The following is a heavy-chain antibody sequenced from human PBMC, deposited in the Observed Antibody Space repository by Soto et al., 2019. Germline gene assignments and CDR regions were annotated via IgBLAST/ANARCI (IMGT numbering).Heavy chain of an antibody. CDR3: ARESSGSYSGGLHFDY. D-gene: IGHD1-26*01. V-gene: IGHV4-59*01. J-gene: IGHJ4*02. CDR2: IYYSGST. Sequence: SETLSLTCTVSGGSISSYYWSWIRQPPGQGLEWIGYIYYSGSTNYNPSLKSRVTISVDTSKSQFSLKLSSVTAADTAVYYCARESSGSYSGGLHFDYWGQGTRVTVSA. CDR1: GGSISSYY.